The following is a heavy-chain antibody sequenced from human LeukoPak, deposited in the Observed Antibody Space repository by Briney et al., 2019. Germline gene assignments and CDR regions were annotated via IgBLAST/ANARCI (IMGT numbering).Heavy chain of an antibody. Sequence: GGSLRLSCAASGFTFSSYAMTWVRQAPGKGLEWVSVISNSGGSTYYADSVKRRFTISRDNSKNTLYLQMNSLRAEDTAVYYCAKARSRDGYNWETHDDAFDIWGQGTMVTVSS. CDR2: ISNSGGST. J-gene: IGHJ3*02. D-gene: IGHD5-24*01. CDR1: GFTFSSYA. CDR3: AKARSRDGYNWETHDDAFDI. V-gene: IGHV3-23*01.